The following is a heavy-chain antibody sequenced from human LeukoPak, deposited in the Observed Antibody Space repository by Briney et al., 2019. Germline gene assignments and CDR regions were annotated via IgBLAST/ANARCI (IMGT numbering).Heavy chain of an antibody. CDR2: INHSGST. CDR1: GGSFSGYY. D-gene: IGHD3-3*01. Sequence: SETLSLTCAVYGGSFSGYYWSWIRQPPGKGLEWIGEINHSGSTNYNPSLKSRVTISVDMSKNQFSLKLSSVTAADTAVYYCARGSLLRSMDVWGQGTTVTVSS. J-gene: IGHJ6*02. CDR3: ARGSLLRSMDV. V-gene: IGHV4-34*01.